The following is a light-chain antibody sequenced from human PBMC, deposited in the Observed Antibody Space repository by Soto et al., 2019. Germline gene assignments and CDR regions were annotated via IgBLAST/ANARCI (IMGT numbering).Light chain of an antibody. CDR3: QQRSNWPLT. J-gene: IGKJ4*01. CDR1: QSVSSY. Sequence: EIVLTQSPATLSLSPGEIATLSCRASQSVSSYLAWYQQKPGQAPRILIYDASNRATGIPARFSGSVSGTDFTLTISSLEPEDFAVYYCQQRSNWPLTFGGGTKVEIK. CDR2: DAS. V-gene: IGKV3-11*01.